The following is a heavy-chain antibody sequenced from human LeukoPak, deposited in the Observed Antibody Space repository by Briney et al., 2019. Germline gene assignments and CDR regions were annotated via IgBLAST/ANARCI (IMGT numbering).Heavy chain of an antibody. CDR2: IYFSGST. J-gene: IGHJ5*02. Sequence: SETLCLTCTVSGGSISSSTYYWGWIRQPPGKGLEWIGSIYFSGSTYYNPSLKSRVTISVDTSKNQFSLKLSSVTAADTAVYYCAREWVPDTSMAPFDPWGQGTLVTVSS. V-gene: IGHV4-39*07. CDR3: AREWVPDTSMAPFDP. D-gene: IGHD5-18*01. CDR1: GGSISSSTYY.